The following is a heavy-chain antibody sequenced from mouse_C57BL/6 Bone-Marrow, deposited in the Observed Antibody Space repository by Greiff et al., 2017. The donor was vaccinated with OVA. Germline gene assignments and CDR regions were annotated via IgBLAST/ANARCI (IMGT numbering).Heavy chain of an antibody. J-gene: IGHJ2*01. CDR1: GINIKDDY. D-gene: IGHD2-3*01. Sequence: EVQLQESGAELVRPGASVKLSCTASGINIKDDYMHWVKQRPEQGLEWIGWIDPENGDTEYASKFQGKATITVDTSSNTAYLQLSSVTSEGTAVYYCDGYYYWGQGTTLTVSS. CDR2: IDPENGDT. V-gene: IGHV14-4*01. CDR3: DGYYY.